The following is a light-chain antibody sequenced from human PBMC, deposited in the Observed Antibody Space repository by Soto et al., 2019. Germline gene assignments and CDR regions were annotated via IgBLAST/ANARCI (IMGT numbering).Light chain of an antibody. CDR2: EDS. J-gene: IGLJ2*01. CDR1: SSDVGSYNL. Sequence: QSALTQPASVSGSPGQSITISCTGTSSDVGSYNLVSWYQQHPGKAPKLMIYEDSKRPSGVSIRFSGSKSGNTASLTISGLQAEDEADYYCCSYAGSSTFLFGGGTKLTVL. V-gene: IGLV2-23*02. CDR3: CSYAGSSTFL.